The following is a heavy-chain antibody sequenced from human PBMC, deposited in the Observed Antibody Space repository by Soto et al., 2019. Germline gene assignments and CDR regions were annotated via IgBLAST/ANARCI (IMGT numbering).Heavy chain of an antibody. CDR3: ARDHYDSSGYYHYYFDY. J-gene: IGHJ4*02. V-gene: IGHV3-30-3*01. Sequence: GGSLRLSCAASGFTFSSYAMHWVRQAPGKGLEWVAVISYDGSNKYYADSVKGRFTISRDNSKNTLYLQMNSLRAEDTAVYYCARDHYDSSGYYHYYFDYWGQGTLVTVSS. CDR1: GFTFSSYA. CDR2: ISYDGSNK. D-gene: IGHD3-22*01.